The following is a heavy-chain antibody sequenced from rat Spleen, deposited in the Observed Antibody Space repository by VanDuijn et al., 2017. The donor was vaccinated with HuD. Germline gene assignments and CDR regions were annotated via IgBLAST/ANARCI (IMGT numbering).Heavy chain of an antibody. CDR2: ISYDGSST. D-gene: IGHD1-9*01. CDR3: ARHSPIHTRGITPGD. V-gene: IGHV5-29*01. Sequence: EVQLVESDGGLVQPGRSLKLSCAASGFTFSDYYMAWVRQAPTKGLEWVATISYDGSSTYYRDSVKGRFTISRDNAQSTLYLQMHSLRSEDTATYYCARHSPIHTRGITPGDWGQGVMVTVSS. CDR1: GFTFSDYY. J-gene: IGHJ2*01.